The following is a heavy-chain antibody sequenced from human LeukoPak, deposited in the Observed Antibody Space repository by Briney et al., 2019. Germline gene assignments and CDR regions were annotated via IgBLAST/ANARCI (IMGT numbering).Heavy chain of an antibody. D-gene: IGHD3-3*01. V-gene: IGHV1-18*01. J-gene: IGHJ5*02. CDR1: GYTFTSYG. Sequence: ASVKVSCKASGYTFTSYGISWVRQAPGQGLEWMGWISAYNGNTNYAQKLQGRVTMTTDTSTSTAYMELRSLRSDDTAVYYCARFGDFWSGYFSEHNWFDPWAREPWSPSPQ. CDR2: ISAYNGNT. CDR3: ARFGDFWSGYFSEHNWFDP.